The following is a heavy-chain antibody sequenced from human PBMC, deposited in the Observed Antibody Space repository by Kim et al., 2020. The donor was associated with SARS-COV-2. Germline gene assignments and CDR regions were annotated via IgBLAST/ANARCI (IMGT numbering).Heavy chain of an antibody. V-gene: IGHV1-69*13. Sequence: SVKVSCKASGGTFSSYAISWVRQAPGQGLEWMGGIIPIFGTANYAQKFQGRVTITADESTSTAYMESSLRSEDTAVYYCASNYYDSSGSDYWGQGTLVT. D-gene: IGHD3-22*01. CDR2: IIPIFGTA. CDR1: GGTFSSYA. CDR3: ASNYYDSSGSDY. J-gene: IGHJ4*02.